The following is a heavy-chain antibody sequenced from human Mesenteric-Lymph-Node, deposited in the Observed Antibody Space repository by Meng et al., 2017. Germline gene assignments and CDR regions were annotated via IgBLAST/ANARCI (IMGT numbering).Heavy chain of an antibody. CDR1: GFTFSSYS. J-gene: IGHJ6*02. Sequence: GESLKISCAASGFTFSSYSMNWVRQAPGKGLEWVSSISSSSSYIYYADSVKGRFTISRDNAKNSLSLQMNSLRAEDTAVYYCARDSPIQLSGSGMDFWGQGTTVTVSS. CDR2: ISSSSSYI. CDR3: ARDSPIQLSGSGMDF. V-gene: IGHV3-21*01. D-gene: IGHD5-18*01.